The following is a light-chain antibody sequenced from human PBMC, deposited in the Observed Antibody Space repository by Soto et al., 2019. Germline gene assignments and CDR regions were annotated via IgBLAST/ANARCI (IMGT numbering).Light chain of an antibody. CDR2: VDTNGIVR. CDR1: SGYSHYR. Sequence: QSVLTQPPSASASLGASVTLNCTLSSGYSHYRVDWYQQRPGKGPRFVMRVDTNGIVRSKGDGISDRFSVLGSGLNRYLTIKIIQEEDESEFLCAADHVSGSNCVWVFGGGTKLTVL. CDR3: AADHVSGSNCVWV. J-gene: IGLJ3*02. V-gene: IGLV9-49*03.